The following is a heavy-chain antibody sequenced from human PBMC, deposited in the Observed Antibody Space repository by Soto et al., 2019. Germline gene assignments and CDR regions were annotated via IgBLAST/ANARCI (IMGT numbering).Heavy chain of an antibody. Sequence: GGSLRLSCAASGFTFSSYAMNWVRQAPGKGLEWVSAISGSGGSTYYGDSVKGRFTISRDNSKNTLYLQMNSLRAEDTAVYYCAKGRYCSGGSCYSWDYYYYGMDVWGQGTTVTVSS. D-gene: IGHD2-15*01. CDR3: AKGRYCSGGSCYSWDYYYYGMDV. J-gene: IGHJ6*02. CDR1: GFTFSSYA. CDR2: ISGSGGST. V-gene: IGHV3-23*01.